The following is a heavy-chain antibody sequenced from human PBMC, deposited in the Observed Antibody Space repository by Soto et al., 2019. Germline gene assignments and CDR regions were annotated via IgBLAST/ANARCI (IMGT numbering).Heavy chain of an antibody. CDR2: INPSGGST. D-gene: IGHD2-15*01. CDR1: GYTFTSYY. J-gene: IGHJ3*02. Sequence: GASVKVSCKASGYTFTSYYMHWVRQAPGQGLEWMGIINPSGGSTSYAQKFQGRVTMTRDTSTSTVYMELSSLRSEDTAVYYCARDYPQRYCSGGSCYDAFDIWGQGTMVTVSS. CDR3: ARDYPQRYCSGGSCYDAFDI. V-gene: IGHV1-46*01.